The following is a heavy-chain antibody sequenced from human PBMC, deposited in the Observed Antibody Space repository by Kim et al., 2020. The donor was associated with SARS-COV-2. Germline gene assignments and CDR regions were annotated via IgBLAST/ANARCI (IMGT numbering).Heavy chain of an antibody. V-gene: IGHV3-74*01. J-gene: IGHJ4*02. CDR3: ASLMGASTDVDY. CDR1: GFTFSRCW. Sequence: GGSLRLSCAASGFTFSRCWMHWVRQAPGRGLVWVSGINGDGSDTRYADSVKGRFTISRDNAKNTLYLQMNSLRAEDTAVYYCASLMGASTDVDYWGQGTLVTVSS. D-gene: IGHD4-4*01. CDR2: INGDGSDT.